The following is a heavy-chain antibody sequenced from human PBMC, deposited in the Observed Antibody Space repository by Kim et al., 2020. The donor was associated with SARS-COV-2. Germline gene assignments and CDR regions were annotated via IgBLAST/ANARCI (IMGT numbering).Heavy chain of an antibody. V-gene: IGHV4-4*07. CDR1: GGSISSYY. J-gene: IGHJ4*02. CDR3: ARDLSYYDFWSGYYTDYFDY. D-gene: IGHD3-3*01. Sequence: SETLSLTCTVSGGSISSYYWSWIRQPAGKGLEWIGRIYTSGSTNYNPSLKSRVTMSVDTSKDQFSLKLSSVTAADTAVYYCARDLSYYDFWSGYYTDYFDYWGQGTLVTVSS. CDR2: IYTSGST.